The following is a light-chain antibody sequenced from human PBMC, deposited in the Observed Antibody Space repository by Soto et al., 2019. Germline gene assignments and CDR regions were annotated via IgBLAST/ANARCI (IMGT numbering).Light chain of an antibody. Sequence: ENVLTQSPGTLSFSPGERATISCRASQSVSSSFLAWYQQRPGQAPRLLVYGASSRATGIPDRFSGSGSGTDFPLTISRLEPEDFAVYYCQQYGSSPSTFGHGTKVDI. CDR1: QSVSSSF. CDR3: QQYGSSPST. V-gene: IGKV3-20*01. CDR2: GAS. J-gene: IGKJ3*01.